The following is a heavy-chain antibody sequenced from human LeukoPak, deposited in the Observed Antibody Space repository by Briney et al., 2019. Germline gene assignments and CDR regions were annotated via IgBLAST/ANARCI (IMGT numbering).Heavy chain of an antibody. V-gene: IGHV3-15*05. CDR2: IKSKSDGGTR. CDR3: SQGRFGELFSYNGFDP. Sequence: PGGSLRLSCAASGFTFSNSWMNGGRQAPGKGLEWVGRIKSKSDGGTRDDATPVKCRFTISRDDSKSTMYLQMNSLKSEDTAVYYCSQGRFGELFSYNGFDPWGQGTLVTVSS. D-gene: IGHD3-10*01. J-gene: IGHJ5*02. CDR1: GFTFSNSW.